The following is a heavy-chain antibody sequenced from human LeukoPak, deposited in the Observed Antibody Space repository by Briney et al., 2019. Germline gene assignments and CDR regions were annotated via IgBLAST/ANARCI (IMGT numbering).Heavy chain of an antibody. CDR2: IYYSGCT. J-gene: IGHJ4*02. V-gene: IGHV4-39*07. CDR3: ARDYYYDSSGYYESY. CDR1: GGSISSSSYY. D-gene: IGHD3-22*01. Sequence: SETLSLTCTVSGGSISSSSYYWGWIRQPPGKGLEWIGSIYYSGCTHYNPSLKSRVTISVDTSKNQFSLKLSSVTAADTAVYYCARDYYYDSSGYYESYWGQGTLVTVSS.